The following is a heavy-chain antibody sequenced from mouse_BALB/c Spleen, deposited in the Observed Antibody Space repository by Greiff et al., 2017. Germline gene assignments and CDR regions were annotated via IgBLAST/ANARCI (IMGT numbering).Heavy chain of an antibody. Sequence: EVKLVESGGGLVKPGGSLKLSCAASGFTFSDYYMYWVRQTPEKRLEWVATISDGGSYTYYPDSVKGRFTISRDNAKNNLYLQMSSLKSEDTAMYYCARDPSITPAFAYWGQGTLVTVSA. CDR1: GFTFSDYY. CDR2: ISDGGSYT. V-gene: IGHV5-4*02. CDR3: ARDPSITPAFAY. D-gene: IGHD1-2*01. J-gene: IGHJ3*01.